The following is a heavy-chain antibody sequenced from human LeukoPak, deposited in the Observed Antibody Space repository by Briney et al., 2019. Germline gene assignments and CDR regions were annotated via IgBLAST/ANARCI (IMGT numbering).Heavy chain of an antibody. Sequence: GGSLRLSCGASGLFFSSYEMNWVRPAPGKGVEWVSYISGSGCIISYADSVKGRFSINRDNAKNLLFLQMNSLTVDDTAIYYCATDSGHYYYGMDVWGQGTTVTVSS. V-gene: IGHV3-48*03. D-gene: IGHD6-25*01. J-gene: IGHJ6*02. CDR1: GLFFSSYE. CDR2: ISGSGCII. CDR3: ATDSGHYYYGMDV.